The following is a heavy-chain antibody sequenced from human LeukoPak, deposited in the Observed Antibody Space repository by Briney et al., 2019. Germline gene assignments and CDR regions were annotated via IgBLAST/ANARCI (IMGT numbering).Heavy chain of an antibody. D-gene: IGHD3-10*01. Sequence: GGSLRLSCAASGFTFSSYAMHWVRRAPGKGLEGVADVSYDGNNKHCADTVKGRFTISRDNSKNTLYLQMNSLRAEDTAVYYCARGTAFGYYGSATPNWFDPWGQGTLVTVSS. CDR3: ARGTAFGYYGSATPNWFDP. CDR2: VSYDGNNK. V-gene: IGHV3-30*04. J-gene: IGHJ5*02. CDR1: GFTFSSYA.